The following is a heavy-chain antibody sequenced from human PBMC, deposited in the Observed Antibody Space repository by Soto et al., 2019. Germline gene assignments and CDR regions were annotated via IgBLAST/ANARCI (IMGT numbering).Heavy chain of an antibody. J-gene: IGHJ4*02. CDR2: IDHSGSP. CDR3: ARDPINRRDGYENPGDFDY. CDR1: GVSFSGYY. V-gene: IGHV4-34*01. Sequence: QVQQWGTGLLKPSETLSLTCAVYGVSFSGYYWSWIRQPPGKGLEWIGEIDHSGSPNYSPSLESRVTISADTSKKQFSLRLRSVTAADTAVYYCARDPINRRDGYENPGDFDYWGQGTLVTVSS. D-gene: IGHD5-12*01.